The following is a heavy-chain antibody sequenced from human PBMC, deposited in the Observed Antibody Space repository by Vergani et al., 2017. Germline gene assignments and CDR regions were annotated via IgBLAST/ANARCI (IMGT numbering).Heavy chain of an antibody. CDR2: ISFDGTNE. CDR3: VRDRGLCAGGRCYTEAWDY. Sequence: QAQLQESGPGLVKPSETLSLTCHVFGVSVTDYNCNWVRQAPGKGLEWVVGISFDGTNEYYPDLVKGRFTISRDIAKNTLYLQVRSLRLEDTGVYHCVRDRGLCAGGRCYTEAWDYWGQGTPVTVSS. V-gene: IGHV3-30*03. CDR1: GVSVTDYN. J-gene: IGHJ4*02. D-gene: IGHD2-2*02.